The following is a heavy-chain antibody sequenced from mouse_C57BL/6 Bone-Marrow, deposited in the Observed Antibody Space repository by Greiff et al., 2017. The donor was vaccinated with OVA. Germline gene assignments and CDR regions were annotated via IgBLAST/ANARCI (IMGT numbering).Heavy chain of an antibody. V-gene: IGHV1-42*01. D-gene: IGHD2-2*01. CDR3: ARWNMVTTSFDY. J-gene: IGHJ2*01. CDR2: INPSTGGT. CDR1: GYSFTGYY. Sequence: VQLQQSGPELVKPGASVKISCKASGYSFTGYYMNWVKQSPEKSLEWIGEINPSTGGTTYNQKFKAKATLTVDKSSSTAYMQLKSLTSEDSAVYYCARWNMVTTSFDYWGQGTTLTVSS.